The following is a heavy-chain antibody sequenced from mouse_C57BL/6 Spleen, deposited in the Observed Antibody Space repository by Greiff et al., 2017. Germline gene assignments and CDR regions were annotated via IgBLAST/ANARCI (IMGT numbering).Heavy chain of an antibody. J-gene: IGHJ4*01. D-gene: IGHD1-1*01. CDR2: IDPEDGET. Sequence: DVQLQESGAELVKPGASVKLSCTASGFNIKDYYMHWVKQRTEQGLEWIGRIDPEDGETKYAPKFQGKATLTADKSSSTAYMQLSSLTSEDSAVYFCARRVWTTVVAKDYAMDYWGQGTSVTVSS. CDR1: GFNIKDYY. V-gene: IGHV14-2*01. CDR3: ARRVWTTVVAKDYAMDY.